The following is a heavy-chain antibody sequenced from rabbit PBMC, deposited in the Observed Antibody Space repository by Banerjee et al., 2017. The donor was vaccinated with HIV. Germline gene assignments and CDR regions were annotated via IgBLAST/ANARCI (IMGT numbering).Heavy chain of an antibody. CDR3: VRRGITYLSYFSL. CDR1: GFSFSSSYY. V-gene: IGHV1S45*01. CDR2: IYAGSSGST. Sequence: QEQLVESGGGLVQPEGSLTLTCTASGFSFSSSYYMCWVRQAPGKGLEWSACIYAGSSGSTYYASWAKGRFTVSKTSSTTVTLQMPSLTAADTATYFCVRRGITYLSYFSLWGPGTLVTVS. J-gene: IGHJ4*01. D-gene: IGHD8-1*01.